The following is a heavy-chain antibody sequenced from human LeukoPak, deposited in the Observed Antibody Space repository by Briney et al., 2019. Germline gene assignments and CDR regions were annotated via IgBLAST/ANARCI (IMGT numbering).Heavy chain of an antibody. CDR1: GGSISSYY. D-gene: IGHD2-2*01. V-gene: IGHV4-4*07. CDR3: ASLGYCSSTSCYLADY. CDR2: IYTSGST. J-gene: IGHJ4*02. Sequence: SETLSLTCTVSGGSISSYYWSWIRQPAGKGLEWIGRIYTSGSTNYNPSLKSRVTMSVDTSKNQFSLKLSPVTAADTAVYYCASLGYCSSTSCYLADYWGQGTLVTVSS.